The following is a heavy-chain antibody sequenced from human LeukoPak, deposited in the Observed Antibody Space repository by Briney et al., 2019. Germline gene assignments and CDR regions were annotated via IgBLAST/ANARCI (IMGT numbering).Heavy chain of an antibody. CDR2: IYSGGST. J-gene: IGHJ4*02. D-gene: IGHD6-6*01. CDR1: GFTVSSNY. V-gene: IGHV3-53*01. CDR3: ARIDSSSSADYFDY. Sequence: GGSLRLSCAASGFTVSSNYMSWVRQAPGKGLEWVSVIYSGGSTYYADSVKGRFTISRDNSKNTLYLQMNSLRAEDTAVYYCARIDSSSSADYFDYWGQGTLVTVSS.